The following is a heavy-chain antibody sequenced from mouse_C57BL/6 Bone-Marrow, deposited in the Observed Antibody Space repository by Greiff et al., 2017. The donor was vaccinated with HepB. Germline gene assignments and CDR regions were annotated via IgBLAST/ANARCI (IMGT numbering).Heavy chain of an antibody. Sequence: QVQLQQSGAELVKPGASVKLSCKASGYTFTSYWMHWVKQRPGQGLEWIGMIHPNSGSTNYNEKFKSKATLTVDKSSSTAYMQLSSLTSEDSAVYYCARERWLLRNYYAMDYWGQGTSVTVSS. V-gene: IGHV1-64*01. D-gene: IGHD2-3*01. CDR1: GYTFTSYW. CDR2: IHPNSGST. J-gene: IGHJ4*01. CDR3: ARERWLLRNYYAMDY.